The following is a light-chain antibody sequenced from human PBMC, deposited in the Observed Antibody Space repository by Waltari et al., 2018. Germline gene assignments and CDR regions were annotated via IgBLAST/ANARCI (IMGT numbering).Light chain of an antibody. CDR2: AAS. CDR3: QQSHLTPT. CDR1: QPILNL. J-gene: IGKJ4*01. V-gene: IGKV1-39*01. Sequence: DIQLTQSPTSLPASVGDTVTISCQASQPILNLLNCYPHKPGKAPKLLIYAASTLQSGVPSRFSGSGSGTDFALTITSLQPEDFATYYCQQSHLTPTFGGGTKVQI.